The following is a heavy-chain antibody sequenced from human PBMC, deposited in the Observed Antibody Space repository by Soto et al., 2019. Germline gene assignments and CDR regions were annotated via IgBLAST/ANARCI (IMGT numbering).Heavy chain of an antibody. CDR3: ARVPKT. Sequence: GGAPRLSLGGSGFTLSRYSNNWVRQAPGKGLEWVSYISSSSSSTIYYADSVKGRFTISRDNAKNSLYLQMNSLRDEDTAVYYCARVPKTWGQGTLVTVSS. V-gene: IGHV3-48*02. CDR1: GFTLSRYS. J-gene: IGHJ5*02. CDR2: ISSSSSSTI.